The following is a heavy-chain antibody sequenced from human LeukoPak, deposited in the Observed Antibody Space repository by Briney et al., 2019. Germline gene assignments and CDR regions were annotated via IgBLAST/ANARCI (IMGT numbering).Heavy chain of an antibody. CDR1: GYTFNDYA. CDR2: ISWNSGSI. V-gene: IGHV3-9*03. J-gene: IGHJ3*02. CDR3: AKEGSYYGDDAFDI. D-gene: IGHD1-26*01. Sequence: GRSLSLSCAASGYTFNDYAKYWFRQAPGRGLVWVSGISWNSGSIGYADSVKGRFTISRDNAKNSLYLQMNSLTAEDMALYYFAKEGSYYGDDAFDIWGQGTMVTVSS.